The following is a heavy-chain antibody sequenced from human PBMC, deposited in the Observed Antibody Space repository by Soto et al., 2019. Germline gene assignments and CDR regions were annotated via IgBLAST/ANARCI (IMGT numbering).Heavy chain of an antibody. D-gene: IGHD3-10*01. CDR1: GGTFSSYA. CDR2: IIPIFGTA. Sequence: ASVNVSCKASGGTFSSYAISWVRQAPGQGLEWMGGIIPIFGTANYAQKFQGRVTITADESTSTAYMELSSLRSEDTAVYYCARGGGGYYYGSGSYNAFDIWGQGTMVTVSS. V-gene: IGHV1-69*13. CDR3: ARGGGGYYYGSGSYNAFDI. J-gene: IGHJ3*02.